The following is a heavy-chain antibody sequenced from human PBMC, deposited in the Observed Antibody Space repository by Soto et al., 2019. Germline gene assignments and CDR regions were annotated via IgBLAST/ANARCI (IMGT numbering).Heavy chain of an antibody. V-gene: IGHV3-21*01. Sequence: GGSLRLSCAASGFTISSYSMNWVRQAPGKGLEWVSSISSSSSYIYYADSVKGRFTISRDNAKNSLYLQMNSLRAEDTAGYYWASDPRDPGSRRSGKWFDPWGQGTLVTVSS. CDR2: ISSSSSYI. CDR3: ASDPRDPGSRRSGKWFDP. J-gene: IGHJ5*02. CDR1: GFTISSYS. D-gene: IGHD1-26*01.